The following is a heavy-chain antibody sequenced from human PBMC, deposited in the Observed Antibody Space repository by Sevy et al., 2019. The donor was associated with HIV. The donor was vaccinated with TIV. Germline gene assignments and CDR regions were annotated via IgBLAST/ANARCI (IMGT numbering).Heavy chain of an antibody. V-gene: IGHV3-21*03. CDR2: ISSGSSFI. Sequence: GGSLRLSCAASGFMFDGYSMNWVRQAPGKGLEWVSSISSGSSFIYYADSVKGRFTISRDNARKSLSLQMNSLRVEDTAIYYCARVGTGECSGTNCSPNDYWGQGTLVTVSS. J-gene: IGHJ4*02. CDR1: GFMFDGYS. D-gene: IGHD2-2*01. CDR3: ARVGTGECSGTNCSPNDY.